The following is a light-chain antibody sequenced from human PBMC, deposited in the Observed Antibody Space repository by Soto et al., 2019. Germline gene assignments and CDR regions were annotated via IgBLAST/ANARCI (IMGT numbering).Light chain of an antibody. V-gene: IGLV1-51*01. J-gene: IGLJ2*01. Sequence: QSVLTQPPSVSAAPGQKVTISCSGSNSNIGSNSVSWYQQLPGTAPTLLIYDNDKRPSEIPDRFSGSRSGTSATLGIAGLQAGDEADYYCGTLDSSLDAGVFGGGTKLTVL. CDR3: GTLDSSLDAGV. CDR2: DND. CDR1: NSNIGSNS.